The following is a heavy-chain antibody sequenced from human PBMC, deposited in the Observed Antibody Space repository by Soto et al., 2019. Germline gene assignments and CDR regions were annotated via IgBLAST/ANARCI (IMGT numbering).Heavy chain of an antibody. V-gene: IGHV5-51*01. CDR3: ATSYCSSTSCYQRYGMDV. J-gene: IGHJ6*02. Sequence: PGESLKISCKGSGYIFTSYWIGWVLQGPGKGLEWMGIIYPGDSDTRYSPSFQGQVTISADKSISTAYLQWSSLKASDTAMYYCATSYCSSTSCYQRYGMDVWGQGTTVTVSS. CDR1: GYIFTSYW. CDR2: IYPGDSDT. D-gene: IGHD2-2*01.